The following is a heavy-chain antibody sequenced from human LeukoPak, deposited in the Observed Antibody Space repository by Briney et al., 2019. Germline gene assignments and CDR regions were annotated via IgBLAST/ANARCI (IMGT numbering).Heavy chain of an antibody. Sequence: PSETLSLTCTVSGGSISSRSYYWGWVRQPPGTGVEWIGSIYYSGSTYYNPSLKSRVTISVDTSKNQFSLKLSSVTAADTAVYYCARGSGSFDYWGQGALVTVSS. V-gene: IGHV4-39*07. CDR3: ARGSGSFDY. D-gene: IGHD3-3*01. CDR2: IYYSGST. J-gene: IGHJ4*02. CDR1: GGSISSRSYY.